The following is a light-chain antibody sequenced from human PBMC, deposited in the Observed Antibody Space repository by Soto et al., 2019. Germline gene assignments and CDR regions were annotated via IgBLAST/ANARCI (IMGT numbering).Light chain of an antibody. J-gene: IGKJ2*01. CDR3: HQYGSSPPYT. CDR2: GAS. CDR1: QSVSSNY. Sequence: EIVLTQSPGTLSLSPGERATLSCRASQSVSSNYLAWYQQKPGQAPRLVIYGASNRATGIPDRFSGSASGTDFTLTISRLEPEDFAVYYCHQYGSSPPYTFGQGTKLEIK. V-gene: IGKV3-20*01.